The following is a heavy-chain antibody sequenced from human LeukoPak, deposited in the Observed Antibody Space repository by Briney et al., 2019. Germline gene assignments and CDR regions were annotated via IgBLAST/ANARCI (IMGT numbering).Heavy chain of an antibody. CDR3: ARLISYGSGTFDY. CDR1: GGSFSGYY. D-gene: IGHD3-10*01. J-gene: IGHJ4*02. V-gene: IGHV4-34*01. CDR2: INHSGST. Sequence: PSETLSLTCAVYGGSFSGYYWSWIRQPPGKGLEWIGEINHSGSTNYNPSLKSRVTISVDTSKNQFSLKLSPVTAADTAVYYCARLISYGSGTFDYWGQGTLVTVSS.